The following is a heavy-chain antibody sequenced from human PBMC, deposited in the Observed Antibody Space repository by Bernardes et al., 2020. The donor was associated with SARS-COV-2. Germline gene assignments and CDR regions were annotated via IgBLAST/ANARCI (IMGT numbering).Heavy chain of an antibody. J-gene: IGHJ4*02. CDR3: AGCRDGSGSYGSATFDY. D-gene: IGHD3-10*01. CDR1: GFSLSTSGVG. Sequence: SGPTLVKPTQTLTLTCTFSGFSLSTSGVGVGWIRQPPGKALEWLALIYWDDDKRYSPSLKSRLTITKDTSKNQVVLTMTNMDPVDTATYYCAGCRDGSGSYGSATFDYWGQGTLVTVSS. V-gene: IGHV2-5*02. CDR2: IYWDDDK.